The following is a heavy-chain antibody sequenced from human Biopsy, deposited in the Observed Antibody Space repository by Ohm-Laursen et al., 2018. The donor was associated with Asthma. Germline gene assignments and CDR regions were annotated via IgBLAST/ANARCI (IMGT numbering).Heavy chain of an antibody. CDR3: ARFIDGTFFVDY. CDR1: GYTFSDSW. V-gene: IGHV5-51*01. Sequence: GDPLRISCKAPGYTFSDSWIGWVRQMPGKGLEWMGIIFAANSETKYSPSFQGQVTIPADMSISTAFLQWSSLKASDTAIYYCARFIDGTFFVDYWGQGTLVTVSS. CDR2: IFAANSET. D-gene: IGHD1-7*01. J-gene: IGHJ4*02.